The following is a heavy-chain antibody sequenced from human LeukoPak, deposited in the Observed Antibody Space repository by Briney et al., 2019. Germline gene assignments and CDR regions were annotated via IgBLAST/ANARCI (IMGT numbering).Heavy chain of an antibody. CDR2: ISGSGGST. CDR3: AKTRRGVTSYFDY. J-gene: IGHJ4*02. D-gene: IGHD2-21*02. CDR1: GFNFSTFD. Sequence: GGSLRLSCATSGFNFSTFDMNWVRQAPGKGLEWVSAISGSGGSTYYADSVKGRFTISRDNSKNTLYLQMNSLRAEDTAVYYCAKTRRGVTSYFDYWGQGTLVTVSS. V-gene: IGHV3-23*01.